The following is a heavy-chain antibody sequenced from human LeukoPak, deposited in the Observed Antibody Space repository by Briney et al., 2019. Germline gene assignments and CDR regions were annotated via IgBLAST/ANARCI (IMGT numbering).Heavy chain of an antibody. D-gene: IGHD6-25*01. CDR3: ARSGYSSGPFDY. V-gene: IGHV4-39*07. Sequence: SETLSLTCTVSGDSISSTTYYWGWIRQPPGKGLEWIGSLYHSGSTYYNPSLKSRVTMSVDTSKNQFSLKLSSVTAADTAVFYCARSGYSSGPFDYWGQGTLVTVSS. CDR2: LYHSGST. J-gene: IGHJ4*02. CDR1: GDSISSTTYY.